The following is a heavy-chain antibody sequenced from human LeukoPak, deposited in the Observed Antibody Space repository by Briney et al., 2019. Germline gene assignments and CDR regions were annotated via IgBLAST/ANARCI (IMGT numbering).Heavy chain of an antibody. CDR2: IYYSGST. J-gene: IGHJ4*02. D-gene: IGHD6-6*01. CDR3: ARRMGSSLPFDY. CDR1: GDSIKRGDYY. Sequence: SQTLSLTCTVSGDSIKRGDYYWSWIRQPPGKGLEWIGYIYYSGSTNYNPSLKSRVTISVDTSKNQFSLKLSSVTAADTAVYYCARRMGSSLPFDYWGQGTLVTVSS. V-gene: IGHV4-61*08.